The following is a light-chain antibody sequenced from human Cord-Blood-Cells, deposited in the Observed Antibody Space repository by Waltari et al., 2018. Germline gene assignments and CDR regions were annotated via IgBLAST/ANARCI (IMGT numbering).Light chain of an antibody. Sequence: EIVMTQSPATLSVSPGERATLSCRASQSVSSNLAWYQQKPGQAPRLLIYGASTRATGIPARFSVSGSGTEFTLTISSLQSEDFAVYDCQQYNNWPPLTVGGGTKVEIK. CDR3: QQYNNWPPLT. J-gene: IGKJ4*01. V-gene: IGKV3-15*01. CDR1: QSVSSN. CDR2: GAS.